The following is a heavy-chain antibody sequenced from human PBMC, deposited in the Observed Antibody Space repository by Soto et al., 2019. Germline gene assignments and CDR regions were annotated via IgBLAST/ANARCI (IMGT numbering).Heavy chain of an antibody. Sequence: PSDTMSLTCAVYGGSLCGYFWSWIRQPPGKGLEWIGEINHSGSTNYNPSLKSRVTISVDTSKNQFSLKLSSVTAADTAVYYCARGWNQDYWGQGTLVTVSS. CDR3: ARGWNQDY. J-gene: IGHJ4*02. CDR1: GGSLCGYF. D-gene: IGHD1-1*01. CDR2: INHSGST. V-gene: IGHV4-34*01.